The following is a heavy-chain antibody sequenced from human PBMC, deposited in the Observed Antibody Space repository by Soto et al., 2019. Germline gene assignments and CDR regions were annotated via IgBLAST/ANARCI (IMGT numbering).Heavy chain of an antibody. J-gene: IGHJ3*02. Sequence: SETLSLTCTVSGGSISSYYWSWIRQPPGKGPEWIGYIYYSGSTNYNPSLKSRVTISVDTSKNQFSLKLSSVTAADTAVYYCARESGRTLGIWGAFDIWGQGTMVTVSS. CDR2: IYYSGST. CDR1: GGSISSYY. CDR3: ARESGRTLGIWGAFDI. D-gene: IGHD3-16*01. V-gene: IGHV4-59*01.